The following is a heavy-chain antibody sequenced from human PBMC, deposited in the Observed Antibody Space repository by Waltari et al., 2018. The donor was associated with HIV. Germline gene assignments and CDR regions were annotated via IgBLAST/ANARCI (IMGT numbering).Heavy chain of an antibody. CDR2: IYYSGST. J-gene: IGHJ6*02. Sequence: QVQLQESGPGLVKPSQTLSLTCTVSGGSIRSGGYYWSWIRPHPGKGLEWIGYIYYSGSTYYNPSLKSRVTISVDTSKNQFSLKLSSVTAADTAVYYCARDRRFGDEPVYYYGMDVWGQGTTVTVSS. CDR1: GGSIRSGGYY. CDR3: ARDRRFGDEPVYYYGMDV. V-gene: IGHV4-31*03. D-gene: IGHD3-10*01.